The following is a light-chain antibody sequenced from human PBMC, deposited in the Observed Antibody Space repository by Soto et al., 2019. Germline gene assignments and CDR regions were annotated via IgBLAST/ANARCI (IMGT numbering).Light chain of an antibody. CDR1: NIGSKV. Sequence: SYELTQPPSVAVAPGQTARVTCGGNNIGSKVVHWYHQKPGQAPVVIVYDDSVRPSGSPERFSGSNSGDTATLTINRVEAGDEGDYDCQVWDGSRDHWVFGGGTKLTVL. CDR3: QVWDGSRDHWV. V-gene: IGLV3-21*02. J-gene: IGLJ3*02. CDR2: DDS.